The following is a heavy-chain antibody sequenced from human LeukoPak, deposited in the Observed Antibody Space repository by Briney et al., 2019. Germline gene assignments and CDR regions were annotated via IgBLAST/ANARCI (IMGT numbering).Heavy chain of an antibody. J-gene: IGHJ3*02. Sequence: GGSLRLSCAASGFTFSSYGMHWVRQAPGKGLEWVAVISYDGSNKYYADSVKGRFTISRDNSKNTLYLQMNSLRAEDTAVYYCAKDLHESSGWHVESPDAFDIWGQGTMVTVSS. V-gene: IGHV3-30*18. D-gene: IGHD6-19*01. CDR2: ISYDGSNK. CDR3: AKDLHESSGWHVESPDAFDI. CDR1: GFTFSSYG.